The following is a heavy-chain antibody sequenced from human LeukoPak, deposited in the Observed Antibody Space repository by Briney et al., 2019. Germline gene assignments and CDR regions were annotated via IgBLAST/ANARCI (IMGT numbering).Heavy chain of an antibody. D-gene: IGHD3-16*01. Sequence: GGSLRLSCAASGFTFDDYAMHWVRHAPGKGLEWVSGISWNSGSIGYADSVKGRFTISRDNAKNSLYLQMNSLRAEDTALYYCAKDMGGPQPYYYYYYGMDVWGQGTTVTVSS. J-gene: IGHJ6*02. CDR2: ISWNSGSI. V-gene: IGHV3-9*01. CDR3: AKDMGGPQPYYYYYYGMDV. CDR1: GFTFDDYA.